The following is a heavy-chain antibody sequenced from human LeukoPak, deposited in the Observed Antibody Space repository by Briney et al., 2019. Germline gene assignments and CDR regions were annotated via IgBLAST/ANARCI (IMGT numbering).Heavy chain of an antibody. J-gene: IGHJ4*02. D-gene: IGHD3-22*01. CDR2: INPNSGGT. CDR1: GYTFTGYY. V-gene: IGHV1-2*02. Sequence: ASVKVSCKASGYTFTGYYMYWVRQAPGQGLEWLGWINPNSGGTNYAQKFQGRITMTRDTSITTAYMELSSLTSDDTAVYYCARLDITIIPYWGQGTLVTVSS. CDR3: ARLDITIIPY.